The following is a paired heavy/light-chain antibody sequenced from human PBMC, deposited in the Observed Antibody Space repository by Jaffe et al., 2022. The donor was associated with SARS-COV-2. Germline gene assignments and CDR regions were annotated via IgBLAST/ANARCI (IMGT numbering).Light chain of an antibody. J-gene: IGKJ1*01. Sequence: EIVLTQSPGTLSLSPGERATLSCRASQSVSSSLLAWYQQKPGQAPRLLIYGASSRATGIPDRFSGSGSGTDFTLTISRLEPEDFAVYYCQQYGSSPETFGQGTKVEIK. CDR2: GAS. CDR3: QQYGSSPET. CDR1: QSVSSSL. V-gene: IGKV3-20*01.
Heavy chain of an antibody. Sequence: QVQLVQSGAEVRKPGASVKVSCKASGYIFITYAMHWVRQAPGQRPEWMGWINAGNGNTEYSQKFQGRVTITRDTSASTAYMDLSSLRSEDTAVYYCARGGYCSGDRCSHYYYGMDVWGQGTTVTVSS. J-gene: IGHJ6*02. D-gene: IGHD2-15*01. CDR3: ARGGYCSGDRCSHYYYGMDV. CDR1: GYIFITYA. V-gene: IGHV1-3*01. CDR2: INAGNGNT.